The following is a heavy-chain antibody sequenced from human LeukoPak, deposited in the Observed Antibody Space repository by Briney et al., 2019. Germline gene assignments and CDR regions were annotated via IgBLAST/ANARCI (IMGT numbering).Heavy chain of an antibody. V-gene: IGHV4-61*02. Sequence: PSETLSLTCTVSGGSISSGSYYWSWIRQPAGKGLEWIGRIYTSGSTNYNPSLKSRVTISVDTSKNQFSLKLSSVTAADTAVYYCAREPYYYDILTGYFHWFDPWGQGTLVTVSS. D-gene: IGHD3-9*01. J-gene: IGHJ5*02. CDR3: AREPYYYDILTGYFHWFDP. CDR2: IYTSGST. CDR1: GGSISSGSYY.